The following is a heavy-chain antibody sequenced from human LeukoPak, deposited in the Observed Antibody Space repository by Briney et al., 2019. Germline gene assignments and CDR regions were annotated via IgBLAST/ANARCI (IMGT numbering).Heavy chain of an antibody. V-gene: IGHV3-64*01. Sequence: GGSLRLSCAASGFTFSSYAMHWVRQAPGKGLEYVSAISHNGGNTYYANAVKGRFTVSRDNSKNTLYLQMGSLRAEDMAVYFCARDQRQCQNYYYGMDVGGQGTTVTVSS. J-gene: IGHJ6*02. CDR1: GFTFSSYA. D-gene: IGHD4-11*01. CDR3: ARDQRQCQNYYYGMDV. CDR2: ISHNGGNT.